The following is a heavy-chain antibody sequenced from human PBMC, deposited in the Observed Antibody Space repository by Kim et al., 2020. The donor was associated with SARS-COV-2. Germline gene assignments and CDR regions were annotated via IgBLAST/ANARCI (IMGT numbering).Heavy chain of an antibody. J-gene: IGHJ4*02. CDR3: AKGALGYCSSTSCYPDY. Sequence: VKGRFTISRDNSKNTLYLQMNSLRAEDTAVYYCAKGALGYCSSTSCYPDYWGQGTLVTVSS. D-gene: IGHD2-2*01. V-gene: IGHV3-30*02.